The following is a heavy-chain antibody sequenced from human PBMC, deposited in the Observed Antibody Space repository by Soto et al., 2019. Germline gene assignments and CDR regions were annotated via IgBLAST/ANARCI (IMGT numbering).Heavy chain of an antibody. V-gene: IGHV1-69*02. CDR3: ARGLAAAGTLRSWFEP. J-gene: IGHJ5*02. CDR2: IIPILGIA. D-gene: IGHD6-13*01. CDR1: GGTFSSYT. Sequence: GASVKVSCKASGGTFSSYTISWVRQAPGQGLEWMGRIIPILGIANYAQKFQGRVTITADKSTSTAYMELSSLRSEDTAVYYCARGLAAAGTLRSWFEPWGQGTRVTVSS.